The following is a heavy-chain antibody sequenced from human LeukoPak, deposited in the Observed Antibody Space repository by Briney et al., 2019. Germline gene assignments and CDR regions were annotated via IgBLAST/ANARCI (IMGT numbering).Heavy chain of an antibody. V-gene: IGHV1-8*03. Sequence: ASVKVSCKASGYTFTSYDINSVRQATGQGLEWMGWMNPNSGNTGYAQKFQGRVTITRNTSISTAYMELSSLRSEDTAVYYCARGVRGWNDDGYMDVWGKGTTVTVSS. CDR1: GYTFTSYD. CDR3: ARGVRGWNDDGYMDV. CDR2: MNPNSGNT. J-gene: IGHJ6*03. D-gene: IGHD1-1*01.